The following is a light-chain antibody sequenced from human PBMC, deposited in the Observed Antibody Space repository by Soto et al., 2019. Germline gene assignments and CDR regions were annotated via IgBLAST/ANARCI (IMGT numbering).Light chain of an antibody. CDR1: QSISST. J-gene: IGKJ1*01. Sequence: DIPTTQSPASLSASLGGRATLTCGASQSISSTLTWYQQKPGKAPKLLIYGASTMQRGFPSRFSGSGSGTEFTLSISRLEPDEFATYYCHHHQSYSETFGQGTKLDIK. V-gene: IGKV1-39*01. CDR3: HHHQSYSET. CDR2: GAS.